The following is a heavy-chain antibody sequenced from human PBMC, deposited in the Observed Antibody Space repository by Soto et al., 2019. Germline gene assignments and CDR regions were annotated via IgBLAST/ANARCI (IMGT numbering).Heavy chain of an antibody. CDR2: IMPVFHTT. V-gene: IGHV1-69*01. Sequence: QGQLVQSGAEVKKPGSSVKVSCQASGGTFNNFAFTWVRPAPGQGLEWLGGIMPVFHTTNIAQTFQDRITVTADDLPTTVYMDMTSLRYDDTAVYYCATATFSPVSATLYPYGMDVWGQGPTVTVSS. J-gene: IGHJ6*02. CDR3: ATATFSPVSATLYPYGMDV. CDR1: GGTFNNFA. D-gene: IGHD2-15*01.